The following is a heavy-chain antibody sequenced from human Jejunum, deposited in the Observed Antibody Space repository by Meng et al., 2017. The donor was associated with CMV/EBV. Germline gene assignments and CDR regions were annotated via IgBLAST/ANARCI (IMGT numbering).Heavy chain of an antibody. J-gene: IGHJ4*02. V-gene: IGHV7-4-1*01. CDR1: GYTLTSSS. Sequence: QVEVVPSGSELKKAGDSVKVSCQAAGYTLTSSSMNWVRHAPGQGLEWMGWININTGNPTYAQGFTGRFVFSLDTSVSTAYLQIDSLKADDTAVYYCARGNGWRFDYWGQGTLVTVSS. CDR3: ARGNGWRFDY. CDR2: ININTGNP. D-gene: IGHD6-19*01.